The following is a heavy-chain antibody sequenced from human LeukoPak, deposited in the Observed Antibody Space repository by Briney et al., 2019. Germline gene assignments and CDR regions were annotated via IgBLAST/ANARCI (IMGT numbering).Heavy chain of an antibody. CDR3: ARHQGGLGY. V-gene: IGHV3-48*01. CDR1: GITFSSYS. D-gene: IGHD3-16*01. Sequence: GGSLRLSCVASGITFSSYSMNWVRQAPGKGLEWVSYISSFSGTINYADSVKGRFTISRDNAKNSLYLQMNSLRAEDTAVYYCARHQGGLGYWGQGTLDTVSS. J-gene: IGHJ4*02. CDR2: ISSFSGTI.